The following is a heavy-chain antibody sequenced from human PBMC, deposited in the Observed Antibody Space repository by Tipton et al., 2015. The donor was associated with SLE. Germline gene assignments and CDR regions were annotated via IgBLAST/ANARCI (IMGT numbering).Heavy chain of an antibody. J-gene: IGHJ3*02. D-gene: IGHD5-24*01. CDR3: ARQENAFDI. CDR2: IYYGGST. CDR1: DDSISSSSYF. Sequence: TLSLTCTVSDDSISSSSYFWGWIRQPPGKGLEWIGTIYYGGSTYYNPSLKSRVTMSVYTSKNQFSLKLNSVTAADTVVYYCARQENAFDIWGQGTMVTVSS. V-gene: IGHV4-39*01.